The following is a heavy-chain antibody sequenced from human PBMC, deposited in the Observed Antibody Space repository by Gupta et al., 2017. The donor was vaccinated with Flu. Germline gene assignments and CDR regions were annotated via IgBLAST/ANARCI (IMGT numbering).Heavy chain of an antibody. CDR2: INWNSNYT. V-gene: IGHV3-9*01. Sequence: EVQVEESGGGLVQPARSLRLYCAVSGSSFDDYAMHWLRQAPGKGLGWVSGINWNSNYTNYADSVKGRFTISRDNAKNSLYLQMESLRAEDTALYYCAKDMNWGFGELIGPAVFDVWGRGTTVIVSS. J-gene: IGHJ3*01. CDR1: GSSFDDYA. CDR3: AKDMNWGFGELIGPAVFDV. D-gene: IGHD3-10*01.